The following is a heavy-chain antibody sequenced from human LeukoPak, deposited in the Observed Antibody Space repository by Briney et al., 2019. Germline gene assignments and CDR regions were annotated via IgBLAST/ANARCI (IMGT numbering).Heavy chain of an antibody. CDR3: AKVRVDAYVSPNDY. J-gene: IGHJ4*02. CDR2: ISYDGGNK. D-gene: IGHD3-16*01. CDR1: GFTFSSYG. V-gene: IGHV3-30*18. Sequence: PGRSLRLSCAASGFTFSSYGMHWVRQAPGMGLEWVAIISYDGGNKYYADSVKGRFTISRDNSGNTLYLQTNSLRAEDTALYYCAKVRVDAYVSPNDYWGQGTLVTVSS.